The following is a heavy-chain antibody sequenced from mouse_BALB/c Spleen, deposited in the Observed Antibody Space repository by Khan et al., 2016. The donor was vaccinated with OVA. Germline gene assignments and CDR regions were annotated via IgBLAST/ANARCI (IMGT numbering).Heavy chain of an antibody. CDR2: ISYSGST. Sequence: EVELVESGPGLVKPSQSLSLTCTVNGYSITSNYAWNWIRQFPGNKLEWMGYISYSGSTNYNPSLKSRPSITRDTSKNQFFLLLHSVTTEDSATYYCARGNYYGYALDYWGQGTSVTVSS. J-gene: IGHJ4*01. D-gene: IGHD1-1*01. CDR3: ARGNYYGYALDY. CDR1: GYSITSNYA. V-gene: IGHV3-2*02.